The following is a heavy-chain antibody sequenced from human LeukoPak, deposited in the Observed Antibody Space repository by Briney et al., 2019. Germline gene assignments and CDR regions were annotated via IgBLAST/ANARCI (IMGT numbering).Heavy chain of an antibody. V-gene: IGHV1-2*02. J-gene: IGHJ4*02. CDR2: INPNSGGT. CDR3: ARALGYYYDSSGYSRPPDY. Sequence: ASVKVSCKAPGYTFTGYYMHWVRQAPGQGLEWMGWINPNSGGTNYAQKFQGRVTMTRDTSISTAYMGLSRLRSDDTAVYYCARALGYYYDSSGYSRPPDYWGQGTLVTVSS. CDR1: GYTFTGYY. D-gene: IGHD3-22*01.